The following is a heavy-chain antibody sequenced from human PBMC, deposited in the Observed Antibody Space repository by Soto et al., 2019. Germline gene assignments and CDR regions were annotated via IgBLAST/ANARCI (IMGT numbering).Heavy chain of an antibody. CDR3: ARRTRVATYYYYGMDV. D-gene: IGHD5-12*01. V-gene: IGHV4-4*02. CDR2: IYHSGST. J-gene: IGHJ6*02. Sequence: QVQLQESGPGLVKPSGTLSLTCAVSGGSISSSNWWSWVRQPPGKGLEWIGEIYHSGSTNYNPSLNSRVTISVDKSKTQFSLKLSSVTAADTAVYYCARRTRVATYYYYGMDVWGQGTTVTVSS. CDR1: GGSISSSNW.